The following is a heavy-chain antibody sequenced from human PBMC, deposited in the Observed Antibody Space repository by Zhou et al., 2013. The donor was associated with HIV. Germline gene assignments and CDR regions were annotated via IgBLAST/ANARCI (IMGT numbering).Heavy chain of an antibody. Sequence: QVQLQESGPGLVKPSETLSLTCTVSGGSVSNYYWSWIRQPPGKGLEWIGYIFTSESTNYNPSLKSRVTISVDTSKNQFSLNLSSVTAADTAVYYCARGPIPQLLKYYFDYWGQGTLVTVSS. J-gene: IGHJ4*02. CDR2: IFTSEST. CDR3: ARGPIPQLLKYYFDY. D-gene: IGHD2-2*01. V-gene: IGHV4-4*09. CDR1: GGSVSNYY.